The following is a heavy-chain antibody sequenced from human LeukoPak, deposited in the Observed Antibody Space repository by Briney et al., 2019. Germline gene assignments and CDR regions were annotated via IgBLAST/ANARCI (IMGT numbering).Heavy chain of an antibody. CDR1: GGSISSSSYY. V-gene: IGHV4-39*01. Sequence: SETLPLTCTVSGGSISSSSYYWGWIRQPPGKGLEGIESIYYSGSTYYNPSLKSRLTISVHPPKNQFSLTLRSVPPAPPPVSYCARHYCWSYSPWVYWGQGTLVTVSS. CDR3: ARHYCWSYSPWVY. CDR2: IYYSGST. D-gene: IGHD1-26*01. J-gene: IGHJ4*02.